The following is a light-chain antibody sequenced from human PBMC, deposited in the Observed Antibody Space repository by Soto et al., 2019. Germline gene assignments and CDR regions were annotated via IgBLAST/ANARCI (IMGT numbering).Light chain of an antibody. CDR3: QQYNKWPIIT. Sequence: IVMTQSPATMSVSPGETATISCWASQSISIGLAWYRQKPGHAPRLLIYGASTRATGTPARCSGSGSGTEFTLTISSLQSEDFSLDYCQQYNKWPIITFGQGTRLEIK. CDR1: QSISIG. J-gene: IGKJ5*01. CDR2: GAS. V-gene: IGKV3D-15*01.